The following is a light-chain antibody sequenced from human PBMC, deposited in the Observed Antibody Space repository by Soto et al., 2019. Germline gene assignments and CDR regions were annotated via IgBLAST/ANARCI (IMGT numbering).Light chain of an antibody. J-gene: IGKJ1*01. Sequence: DIQMTQSPSSLSASVLYIFTITFRASQSISSYLNWYQQKPGKAPKLLIYDASSLQSGVPSRFGGSGSGTEFALTISSLQPDDFATYYCQQYETFSGTFGPGTKVDIK. V-gene: IGKV1-5*01. CDR2: DAS. CDR1: QSISSY. CDR3: QQYETFSGT.